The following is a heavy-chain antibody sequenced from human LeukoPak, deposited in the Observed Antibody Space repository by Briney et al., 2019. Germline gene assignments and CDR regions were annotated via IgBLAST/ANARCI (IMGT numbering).Heavy chain of an antibody. V-gene: IGHV1-69*13. CDR3: ARGGPYGGYFDY. D-gene: IGHD4/OR15-4a*01. CDR1: GGTFSSYA. J-gene: IGHJ4*02. CDR2: IIPIFGTA. Sequence: VASVTVSCKASGGTFSSYAISWVRQAPGQGLEWMGGIIPIFGTANYAQKFQGRVTITADESTSTAYMELSSLRSEDTAVYYCARGGPYGGYFDYWGQGTLVTVSS.